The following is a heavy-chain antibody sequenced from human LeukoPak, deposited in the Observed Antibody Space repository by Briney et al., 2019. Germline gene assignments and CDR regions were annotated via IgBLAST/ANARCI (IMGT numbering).Heavy chain of an antibody. Sequence: KPSETLSLTCTVSGASISGYYWSWIRQPPGKGLEWIGHIYYSGSTNYNPSLKSRVTISIDTSKNQFSLKLSSVTAADTAVYYCARGTAVAGTWGQGTLVTVSS. CDR3: ARGTAVAGT. J-gene: IGHJ5*02. CDR2: IYYSGST. V-gene: IGHV4-59*01. D-gene: IGHD6-19*01. CDR1: GASISGYY.